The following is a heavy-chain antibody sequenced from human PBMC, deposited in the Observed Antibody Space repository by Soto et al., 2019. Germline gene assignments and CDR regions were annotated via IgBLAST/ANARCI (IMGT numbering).Heavy chain of an antibody. V-gene: IGHV1-8*01. Sequence: QLQLVQSGAEVKKPGASVKVSCKASGYTFTSYDINWVRQATGQGLEWMGWMNPNSGNTGYAQKFQGRVTMTRNTSISTAYMELSSLRSEDTAVYYCARVTRVRGVIITMYYFDYWGQGTLVTVSS. J-gene: IGHJ4*02. CDR1: GYTFTSYD. D-gene: IGHD3-10*01. CDR3: ARVTRVRGVIITMYYFDY. CDR2: MNPNSGNT.